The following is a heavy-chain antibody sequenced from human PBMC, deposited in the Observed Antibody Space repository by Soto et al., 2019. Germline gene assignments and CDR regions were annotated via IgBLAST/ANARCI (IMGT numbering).Heavy chain of an antibody. CDR2: FTGGHGKT. Sequence: GGSLRLSCVVSGFTIPDYGVTWVRQPPGKGLEWVSGFTGGHGKTFYADSVRGRFTISREDSRNTVYLQMDSLQTEDTAVYYCTRDDPLAPGTLDYWGQGALVTVSS. J-gene: IGHJ4*01. V-gene: IGHV3-23*01. CDR3: TRDDPLAPGTLDY. D-gene: IGHD6-13*01. CDR1: GFTIPDYG.